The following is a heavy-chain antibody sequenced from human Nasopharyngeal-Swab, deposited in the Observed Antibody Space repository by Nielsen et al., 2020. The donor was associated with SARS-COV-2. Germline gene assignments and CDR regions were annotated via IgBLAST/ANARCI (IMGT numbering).Heavy chain of an antibody. CDR2: IYYSGST. Sequence: SETLSPTFTVPGGPISTSSYYWGWIRQPPGKGLEWIGSIYYSGSTYYNPSLKSRVTISVDTSKNQFSLKLSSVTAADTAVYYCARGGGWSGSFTNWFDPWGQGTLVTVSS. V-gene: IGHV4-39*01. J-gene: IGHJ5*02. D-gene: IGHD1-26*01. CDR1: GGPISTSSYY. CDR3: ARGGGWSGSFTNWFDP.